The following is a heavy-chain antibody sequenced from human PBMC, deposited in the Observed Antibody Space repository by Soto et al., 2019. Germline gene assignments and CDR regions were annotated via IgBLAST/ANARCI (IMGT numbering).Heavy chain of an antibody. V-gene: IGHV3-33*01. CDR2: IWYDGSNK. J-gene: IGHJ6*02. CDR3: ARAHAVGATRHYYYYGMDV. CDR1: GFTFSSYG. Sequence: QVQLVESGGGVVQPGRSLRLSCAASGFTFSSYGMHWVRQAPGKGLEWVAVIWYDGSNKYYADSVKGRFTISRDNSKNTLYLQMNSLRAEDTAVYYCARAHAVGATRHYYYYGMDVWRQGTTVTVSS. D-gene: IGHD1-26*01.